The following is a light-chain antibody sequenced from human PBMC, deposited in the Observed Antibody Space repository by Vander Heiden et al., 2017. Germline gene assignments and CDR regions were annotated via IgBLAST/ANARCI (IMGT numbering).Light chain of an antibody. J-gene: IGLJ2*01. Sequence: SYELTQPPSVSVSPGQTARTTCSGDKLGDKYACWYQQKPGQSPVLVIYQDSKRPSGIPERFSGSNSGNTATLTISGTQAMDEADYYCQAWDSSTDVVFGGGTKLTVL. V-gene: IGLV3-1*01. CDR1: KLGDKY. CDR3: QAWDSSTDVV. CDR2: QDS.